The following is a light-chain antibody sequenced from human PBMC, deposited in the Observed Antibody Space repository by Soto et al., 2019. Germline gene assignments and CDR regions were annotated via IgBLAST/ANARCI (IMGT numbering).Light chain of an antibody. CDR3: AAWDDSLNGWV. J-gene: IGLJ3*02. CDR2: VNN. V-gene: IGLV1-44*01. Sequence: QSVLIQPPSVSGTPGQRVNISCSGSSSNIGSRTVNWYQQVPGTAPKLLIYVNNQRPSGVPDRFSGSKSGTSASLAISGLQSEDESDYFCAAWDDSLNGWVFGGGTQLTVL. CDR1: SSNIGSRT.